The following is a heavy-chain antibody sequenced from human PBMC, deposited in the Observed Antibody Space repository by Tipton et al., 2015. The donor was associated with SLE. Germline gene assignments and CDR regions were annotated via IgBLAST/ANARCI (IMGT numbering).Heavy chain of an antibody. CDR1: GGSISSYY. V-gene: IGHV4-59*01. D-gene: IGHD6-19*01. CDR2: IYYSGRT. CDR3: ARDQGYSSGSGLDY. J-gene: IGHJ4*02. Sequence: TLSLTCTVSGGSISSYYWSWIRQPPGKGLEWIGYIYYSGRTNYNPSLKSRVTISVDTSKNQFSLKLSSVTAADTAVYYCARDQGYSSGSGLDYWGQGTLVTVSS.